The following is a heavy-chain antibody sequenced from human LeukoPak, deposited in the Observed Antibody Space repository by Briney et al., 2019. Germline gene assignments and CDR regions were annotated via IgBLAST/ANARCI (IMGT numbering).Heavy chain of an antibody. D-gene: IGHD2-8*02. CDR1: GFTFSSYG. J-gene: IGHJ4*02. Sequence: GSLRLSCAASGFTFSSYGMSWVRQAPGKGLEWVSAISGSGGSTYYADSVRGRFTISRDNSKSTLSLQMNSLRAEDTAIYYCATYRQVLLPFESWGQGTLVPVSS. CDR2: ISGSGGST. V-gene: IGHV3-23*01. CDR3: ATYRQVLLPFES.